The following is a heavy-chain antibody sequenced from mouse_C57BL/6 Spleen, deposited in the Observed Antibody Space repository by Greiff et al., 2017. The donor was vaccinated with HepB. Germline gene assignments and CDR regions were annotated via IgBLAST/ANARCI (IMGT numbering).Heavy chain of an antibody. CDR3: ARGLPLYYYAMDY. CDR2: INPNNGGT. Sequence: EVQLQQSGPELVKPGASVKMSCKASGYTFTDYNMHWVKQSHGKSLEWIGYINPNNGGTSYNQKFKGKATLTVNKSSSTAYMELRSLTSEDSAVYYCARGLPLYYYAMDYWGQGTSVTVSS. CDR1: GYTFTDYN. D-gene: IGHD2-4*01. J-gene: IGHJ4*01. V-gene: IGHV1-22*01.